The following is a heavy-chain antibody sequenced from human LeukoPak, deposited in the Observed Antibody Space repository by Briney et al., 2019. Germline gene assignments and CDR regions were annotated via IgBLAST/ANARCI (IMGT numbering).Heavy chain of an antibody. V-gene: IGHV3-9*01. CDR1: GFTFDDYA. Sequence: GRSLRLSCAASGFTFDDYAMHWVRQAPGKGLEWVSGISWNSGSIGYANSVKGRFTISRDNAKNSLYLQMNSLRAEDTALYCCAKDSDIVATYYFDYWGQGTLVTVSS. CDR3: AKDSDIVATYYFDY. J-gene: IGHJ4*02. CDR2: ISWNSGSI. D-gene: IGHD5-12*01.